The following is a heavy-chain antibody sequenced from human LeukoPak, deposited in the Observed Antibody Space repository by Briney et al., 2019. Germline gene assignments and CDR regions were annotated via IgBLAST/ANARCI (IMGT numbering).Heavy chain of an antibody. V-gene: IGHV3-30*04. CDR3: ARRNYYDSHGYFGPFDY. CDR1: GFTFSTYA. D-gene: IGHD3-22*01. CDR2: ISFDGSDK. J-gene: IGHJ4*02. Sequence: GGSLRLSCTGSGFTFSTYAIYWVRQAPGKGLEWVAAISFDGSDKYYSDSVKGRFTISRDNSKNTLFLQMNSLRVEDTAVYYCARRNYYDSHGYFGPFDYWGQGTLVTVSS.